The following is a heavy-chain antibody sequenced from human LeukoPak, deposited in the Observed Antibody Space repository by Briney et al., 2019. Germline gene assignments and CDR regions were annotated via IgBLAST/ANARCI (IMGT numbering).Heavy chain of an antibody. J-gene: IGHJ6*03. CDR2: ISSSSSYI. Sequence: GGSLRLSCAVSGFTFSSYSMNWVRQAPGKGLEWVSSISSSSSYIYYADSVKGRFTISRDNAKNSLYLQMNSLRAEDTAVYYCARAVFDYITGAYYYYMDVWGKGTTVTVSS. CDR1: GFTFSSYS. V-gene: IGHV3-21*01. CDR3: ARAVFDYITGAYYYYMDV. D-gene: IGHD4-11*01.